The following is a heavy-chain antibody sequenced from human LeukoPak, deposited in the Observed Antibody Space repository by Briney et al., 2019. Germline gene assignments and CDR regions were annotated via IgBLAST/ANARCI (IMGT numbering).Heavy chain of an antibody. CDR3: ARSPTKRVPEDY. CDR1: GGSFNGYY. V-gene: IGHV4-34*01. CDR2: INHSGST. D-gene: IGHD2-2*01. J-gene: IGHJ4*02. Sequence: PSETLSLTCAVYGGSFNGYYWSWIRQPPGKGLEWIGEINHSGSTNYNPSLKSRVTISMDKSKNQISLRLTSVTAAATAVYYCARSPTKRVPEDYWGQGTLVTVSS.